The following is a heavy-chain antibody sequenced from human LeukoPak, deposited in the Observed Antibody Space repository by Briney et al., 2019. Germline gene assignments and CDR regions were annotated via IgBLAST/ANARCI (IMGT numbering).Heavy chain of an antibody. J-gene: IGHJ4*02. V-gene: IGHV1-69*04. Sequence: GASVKVSCKASGGTFSSYAISWVRQAPGQGLEWMGRIIPILGIANYAQKFQGRVTITADKSTSTAYMELSSLRSEDTAVYCCAGSIVGATEEIDYWGQGTLVTVSS. CDR3: AGSIVGATEEIDY. D-gene: IGHD1-26*01. CDR1: GGTFSSYA. CDR2: IIPILGIA.